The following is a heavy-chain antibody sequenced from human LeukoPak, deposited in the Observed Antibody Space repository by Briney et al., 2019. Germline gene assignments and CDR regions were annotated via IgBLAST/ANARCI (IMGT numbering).Heavy chain of an antibody. Sequence: GASVNVSCKASGYTFTGYYMHWVRQAPGQGLEWMGWINPNSGGTNYAQKFQGRVTMTRDTSISTAYMELSRLRPDDAAVYYCARLILELGGYAVDYWGQGTLVTVSS. J-gene: IGHJ4*02. D-gene: IGHD3-3*01. CDR1: GYTFTGYY. V-gene: IGHV1-2*02. CDR2: INPNSGGT. CDR3: ARLILELGGYAVDY.